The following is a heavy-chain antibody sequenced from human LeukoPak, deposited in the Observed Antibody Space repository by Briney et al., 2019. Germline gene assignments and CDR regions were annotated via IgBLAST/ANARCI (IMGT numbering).Heavy chain of an antibody. CDR2: INPNSGGT. Sequence: ASVKVSCEASGYTFTGYYMHWVRQAPGQGLEWMGWINPNSGGTNYAQKFQGRVTMTRDMSISTAYMELSRLRSDDTAVYYCARGALITMVRGVTPEKYWGQGTLVTVSS. D-gene: IGHD3-10*01. J-gene: IGHJ4*02. CDR1: GYTFTGYY. V-gene: IGHV1-2*02. CDR3: ARGALITMVRGVTPEKY.